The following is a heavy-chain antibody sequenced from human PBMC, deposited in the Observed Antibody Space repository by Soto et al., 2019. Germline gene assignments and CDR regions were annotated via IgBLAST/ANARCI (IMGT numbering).Heavy chain of an antibody. CDR2: IKSKTDGEST. CDR1: GFTFSNAW. V-gene: IGHV3-15*01. Sequence: EVQLVESGGGLVKPGESLRLSCVASGFTFSNAWMSWVRQAPGKGLEWVGRIKSKTDGESTDYAAPVKGRFTISRDDSKNILYLQMNSLRTEDTAVYYCSTHSPGPPAGIRRRFFDYWGQGTLVIVSS. CDR3: STHSPGPPAGIRRRFFDY. J-gene: IGHJ4*02. D-gene: IGHD2-2*02.